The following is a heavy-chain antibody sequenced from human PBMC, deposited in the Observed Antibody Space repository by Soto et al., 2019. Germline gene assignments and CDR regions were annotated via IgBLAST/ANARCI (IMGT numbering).Heavy chain of an antibody. CDR1: GFTFSSYS. CDR2: ISSSSSTI. J-gene: IGHJ6*02. D-gene: IGHD1-26*01. CDR3: AREMVGATASYYYYGMDV. Sequence: QPGGSLRLSCAASGFTFSSYSMNWVRQAPGKGLEWVSYISSSSSTIYYADSVKGRFTISRDNAKNSLYLQMNSLRDEDTAVYYCAREMVGATASYYYYGMDVWGQGTTVTVSS. V-gene: IGHV3-48*02.